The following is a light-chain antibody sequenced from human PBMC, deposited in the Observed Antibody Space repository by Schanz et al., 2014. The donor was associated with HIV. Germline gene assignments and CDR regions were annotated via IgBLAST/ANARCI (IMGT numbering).Light chain of an antibody. CDR3: QQYKGYVRT. CDR1: QGIGND. J-gene: IGKJ1*01. V-gene: IGKV1-17*01. Sequence: DIQMTQSPSSLSASVGDRVTITCRASQGIGNDLGWYQQRPGKAPKRLIYAASTLQSGVPSRFVGGGSGTEFTLTIISLQPDDFATYYCQQYKGYVRTFGQGTRVEV. CDR2: AAS.